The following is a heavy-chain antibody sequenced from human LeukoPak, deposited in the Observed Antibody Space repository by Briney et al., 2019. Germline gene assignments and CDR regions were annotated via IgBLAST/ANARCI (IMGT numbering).Heavy chain of an antibody. D-gene: IGHD2-15*01. J-gene: IGHJ4*02. Sequence: PGGSLRLSCAASGFTFSSYAMSWVRQAPGKGLEWVSGISGNGGSTYYADFVKGRFTISRDNSKNTLYLQMSSLRAEDTAVYYCATEDSATQSFDYWGQGTLVTVSS. V-gene: IGHV3-23*01. CDR3: ATEDSATQSFDY. CDR2: ISGNGGST. CDR1: GFTFSSYA.